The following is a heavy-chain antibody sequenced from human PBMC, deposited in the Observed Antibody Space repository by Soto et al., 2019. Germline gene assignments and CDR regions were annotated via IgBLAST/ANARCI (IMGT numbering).Heavy chain of an antibody. Sequence: GGAQRLSCAASGFPIRSFSRSRIRQNPGMWLEWFSTISINCAYLSYTAALRGRFTISRATAKHSLHLQMNSLRAEDTAVYYCTRDASRDSSARAVFAPWGPGTLVTVS. J-gene: IGHJ5*02. V-gene: IGHV3-21*01. CDR2: ISINCAYL. D-gene: IGHD6-13*01. CDR1: GFPIRSFS. CDR3: TRDASRDSSARAVFAP.